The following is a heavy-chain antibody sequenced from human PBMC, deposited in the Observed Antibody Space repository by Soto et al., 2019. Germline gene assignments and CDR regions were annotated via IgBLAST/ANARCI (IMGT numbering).Heavy chain of an antibody. Sequence: PSETLSLTSAVPGGSISGGGFSWSWIRQPPGEGLEWIGYILHTGGTQYNPSLKSRVSMSVDKSKNQFSLQLTAVTAADTAVYYCAKDYSSEWHGLDYWGQGTLVTVSS. D-gene: IGHD6-19*01. CDR3: AKDYSSEWHGLDY. J-gene: IGHJ4*02. V-gene: IGHV4-30-2*01. CDR1: GGSISGGGFS. CDR2: ILHTGGT.